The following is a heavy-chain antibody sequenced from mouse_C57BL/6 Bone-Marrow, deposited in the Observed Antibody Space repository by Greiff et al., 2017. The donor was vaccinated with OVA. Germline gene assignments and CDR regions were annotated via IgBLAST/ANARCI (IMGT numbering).Heavy chain of an antibody. CDR2: ISNLAYSI. D-gene: IGHD1-1*01. CDR1: GFTFSDYG. Sequence: EVHLVESGGGLVQPGGSLKLSCAASGFTFSDYGMAWVRQAPRKGPEWVAFISNLAYSIYYADTVTGRFTISRENAKNTLYLEMSSLRSEDTAMYYCARVNYYGTIDDWGQGTTLTVSS. CDR3: ARVNYYGTIDD. J-gene: IGHJ2*01. V-gene: IGHV5-15*01.